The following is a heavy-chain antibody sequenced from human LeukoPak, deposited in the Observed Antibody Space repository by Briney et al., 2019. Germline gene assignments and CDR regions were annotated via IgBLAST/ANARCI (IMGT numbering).Heavy chain of an antibody. CDR2: IKQDGSEK. D-gene: IGHD6-13*01. J-gene: IGHJ4*02. CDR1: GFTFSSYW. CDR3: ARDHSSSWNDY. Sequence: GGSLRLSCAASGFTFSSYWMSWVRQAPGKGLEWVANIKQDGSEKYYVDSVKGRLTISRDNAKNSLYLQMNSLRAEDTAVYYCARDHSSSWNDYWGQGTLVTVSS. V-gene: IGHV3-7*01.